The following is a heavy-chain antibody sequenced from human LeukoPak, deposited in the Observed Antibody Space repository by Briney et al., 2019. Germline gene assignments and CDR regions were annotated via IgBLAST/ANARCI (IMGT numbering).Heavy chain of an antibody. J-gene: IGHJ4*02. V-gene: IGHV4-34*01. D-gene: IGHD5-18*01. CDR3: ARRSYGYRYYFDY. Sequence: PSETLSLTCAVYGGSFSGYYWSWIRQPPGKGLEWIGEINHSGSTNYNPSLKSRVPISVDTSKNQFSLKLSSVTAADTAVYYCARRSYGYRYYFDYWGQGTLVTVSS. CDR2: INHSGST. CDR1: GGSFSGYY.